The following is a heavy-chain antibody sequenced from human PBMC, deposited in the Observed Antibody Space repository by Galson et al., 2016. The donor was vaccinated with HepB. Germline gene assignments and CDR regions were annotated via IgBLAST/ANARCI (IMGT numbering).Heavy chain of an antibody. CDR1: GGSISSDAYY. V-gene: IGHV4-31*03. CDR2: IYHSGNT. D-gene: IGHD3-22*01. CDR3: ARGSPGLNSMILVSKEGYVVDS. J-gene: IGHJ3*02. Sequence: TLSLTCTVSGGSISSDAYYWTWIRQHPGKGLEGIGHIYHSGNTHYNPSLKSRVTISVDTSINQFSLKLSSVTAADTAVYYCARGSPGLNSMILVSKEGYVVDSWGQGTLVTVSS.